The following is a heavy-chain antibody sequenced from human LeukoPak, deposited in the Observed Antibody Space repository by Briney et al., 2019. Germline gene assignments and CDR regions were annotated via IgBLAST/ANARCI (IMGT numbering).Heavy chain of an antibody. CDR3: AGDLGSGENPGNY. D-gene: IGHD6-19*01. CDR1: GGTFSRYA. Sequence: ASVKVSCKASGGTFSRYAINWVRQFPGQGPEWVGGISPVLDTANYAQKFQGRVTITADEPTNTAYMELSSLRSEDTAVYYCAGDLGSGENPGNYWGQGTLVTVSS. V-gene: IGHV1-69*13. CDR2: ISPVLDTA. J-gene: IGHJ4*02.